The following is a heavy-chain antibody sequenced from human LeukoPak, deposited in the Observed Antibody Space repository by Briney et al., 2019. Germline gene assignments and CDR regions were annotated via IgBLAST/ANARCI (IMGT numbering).Heavy chain of an antibody. J-gene: IGHJ3*02. D-gene: IGHD3-22*01. CDR3: ARILDNDSSGDPDTFDM. Sequence: KSSETLSLTCTVSGGSISTHYWSWIRQPPGKGLEWIGYIYYSGKTYYYPSLQRRVTISVDTSKNHFSLKLTSVTAADTAVYYCARILDNDSSGDPDTFDMWGQGTMVTVSS. CDR2: IYYSGKT. CDR1: GGSISTHY. V-gene: IGHV4-59*11.